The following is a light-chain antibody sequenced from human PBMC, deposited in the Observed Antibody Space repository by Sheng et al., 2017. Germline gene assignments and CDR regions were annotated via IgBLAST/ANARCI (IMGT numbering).Light chain of an antibody. CDR2: EDN. V-gene: IGLV6-57*01. Sequence: NFMLTQPHSVSESPGKTVTISCTRSSGSIASNYVQWYQQRPGSSPSIVIYEDNQRPSGVPDRFSGSIDSSSNSASLTISGLKTEDEADYYCQSYDSSNLWVFGGGTKLTVL. J-gene: IGLJ3*02. CDR3: QSYDSSNLWV. CDR1: SGSIASNY.